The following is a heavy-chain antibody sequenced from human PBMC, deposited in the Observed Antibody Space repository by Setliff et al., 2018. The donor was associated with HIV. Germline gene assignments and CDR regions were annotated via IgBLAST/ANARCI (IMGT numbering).Heavy chain of an antibody. D-gene: IGHD3-3*01. V-gene: IGHV1-69*06. CDR3: ARGRLQFVEWASTARGFDP. J-gene: IGHJ5*02. CDR1: GGTFSSYA. CDR2: IIPIFGTA. Sequence: ASVKVSCKASGGTFSSYAISWVRQAPGQGLEWMGGIIPIFGTANYAQKFQGRVTMFVDTSKNQFSLNLTSVTAADTAVYYCARGRLQFVEWASTARGFDPWGQGTLVTVSS.